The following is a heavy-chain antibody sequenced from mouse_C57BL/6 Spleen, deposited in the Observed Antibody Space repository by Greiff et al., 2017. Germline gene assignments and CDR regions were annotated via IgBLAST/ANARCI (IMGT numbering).Heavy chain of an antibody. J-gene: IGHJ2*01. CDR2: IYPGDGDT. V-gene: IGHV1-82*01. D-gene: IGHD2-2*01. Sequence: QVQLQQSGPELVKPGASVKISCKASGYAFSSSWLNWVKQRPGKGLEWIGRIYPGDGDTNYNGKFKGKATLTADKSSSTAYMQLSSLTSEDSAFYFCARSMVTFDYWGQGTTLTVSA. CDR1: GYAFSSSW. CDR3: ARSMVTFDY.